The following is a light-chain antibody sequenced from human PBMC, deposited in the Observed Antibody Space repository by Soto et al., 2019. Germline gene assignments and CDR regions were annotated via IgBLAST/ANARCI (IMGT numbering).Light chain of an antibody. CDR2: SAS. CDR3: QQSYSTLT. V-gene: IGKV1-39*01. CDR1: QSMSDS. J-gene: IGKJ3*01. Sequence: DIQLTQSPSSLSASVGDRVTITCRASQSMSDSLNWYQQKSGKAPKLLIYSASSLESGVPSRFSGSGSGTDFTLTISSLQPEDFGTYYCQQSYSTLTFGPGTKVDIK.